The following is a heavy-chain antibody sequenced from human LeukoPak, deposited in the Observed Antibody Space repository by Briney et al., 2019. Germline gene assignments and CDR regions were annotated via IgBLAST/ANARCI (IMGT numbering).Heavy chain of an antibody. CDR1: GFTFSRYE. J-gene: IGHJ3*02. CDR2: ISSSGTTV. V-gene: IGHV3-48*03. Sequence: GSLRLSCAASGFTFSRYEMNWVRQAPGRGLEWLSHISSSGTTVYYTDSVKGRFTISGDNAKNTVYLQMNSLRADDTAVYYCTRSGRGGAFDIWGQGTMVTVSS. D-gene: IGHD1-26*01. CDR3: TRSGRGGAFDI.